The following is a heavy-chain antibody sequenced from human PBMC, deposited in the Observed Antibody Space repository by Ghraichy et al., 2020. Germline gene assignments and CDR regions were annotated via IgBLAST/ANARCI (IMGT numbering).Heavy chain of an antibody. Sequence: GESLNISCATSGFILHSYWMGWVRQAPGKGPEWVAGIKQDGSVIDYADSVKGRFTISRGNPKNAVYLEMTSLRVEDTAVYYCAGQWIHDSWGQGTLVTVSS. J-gene: IGHJ4*02. CDR2: IKQDGSVI. V-gene: IGHV3-7*01. CDR3: AGQWIHDS. CDR1: GFILHSYW. D-gene: IGHD5-18*01.